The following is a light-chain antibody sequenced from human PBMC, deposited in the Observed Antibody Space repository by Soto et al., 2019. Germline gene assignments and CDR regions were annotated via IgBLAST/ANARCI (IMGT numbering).Light chain of an antibody. Sequence: QSVLTQPPSASGAPGQRVTISCSGSTSNIGSHSVNWYRQLPGTAPKVVMFANDERPSGVPDRISGSKSGTSASLVISGLQAEDEADYYCSSYASSSTSFGTGTKLTVL. CDR2: AND. V-gene: IGLV1-44*01. J-gene: IGLJ1*01. CDR3: SSYASSSTS. CDR1: TSNIGSHS.